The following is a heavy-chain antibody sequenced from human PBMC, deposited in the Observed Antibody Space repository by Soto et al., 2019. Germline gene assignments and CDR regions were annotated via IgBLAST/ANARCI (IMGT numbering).Heavy chain of an antibody. J-gene: IGHJ3*02. Sequence: PGGSLRLSCAASGFTFSNAWMSWVRQAPGKGLEWVGRIKRKTDGGTTDYAAPVKGRFIISRDDSKNTLYLQMNSLKTEDTAVYYCTTDLDYGDNDAFDIWGQGTLVTVSS. CDR2: IKRKTDGGTT. D-gene: IGHD4-17*01. CDR3: TTDLDYGDNDAFDI. CDR1: GFTFSNAW. V-gene: IGHV3-15*01.